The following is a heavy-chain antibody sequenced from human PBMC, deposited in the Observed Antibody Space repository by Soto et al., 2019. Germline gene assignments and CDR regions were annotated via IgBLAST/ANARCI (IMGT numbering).Heavy chain of an antibody. V-gene: IGHV4-59*08. D-gene: IGHD3-22*01. CDR2: FYYSGST. CDR3: ARLTYYYDSSGYSLFDY. Sequence: PSETLSLTCTVSGGSISSYYWSWIRQPPGKGLEWIGYFYYSGSTNYNPSLKSRVTISVDTSKNQFSLKLSSVTAADTAVYYCARLTYYYDSSGYSLFDYWGQGTLVTVSS. J-gene: IGHJ4*02. CDR1: GGSISSYY.